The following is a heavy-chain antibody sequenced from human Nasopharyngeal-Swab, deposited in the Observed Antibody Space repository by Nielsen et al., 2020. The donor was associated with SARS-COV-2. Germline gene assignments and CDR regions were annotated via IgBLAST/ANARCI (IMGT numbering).Heavy chain of an antibody. CDR3: ARLVRGAVFNWFDP. V-gene: IGHV4-59*08. D-gene: IGHD2-21*01. Sequence: SETLSLTYTVSGGSISSYYWSWIRQPPGKGLEWIGYIYYSGSTNYNPSLKSRVTISVDTSKNQFSLKLSSVTAADTAVYYCARLVRGAVFNWFDPWGQGTLVTVSS. CDR1: GGSISSYY. J-gene: IGHJ5*02. CDR2: IYYSGST.